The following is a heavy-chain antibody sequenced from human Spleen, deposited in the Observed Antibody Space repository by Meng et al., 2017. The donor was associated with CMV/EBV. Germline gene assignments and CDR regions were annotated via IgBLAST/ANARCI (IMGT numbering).Heavy chain of an antibody. Sequence: ASVKVSCKASGYTFTSYGISWVRQAPAQGLEWMGWISAYNGNTNYAQKLQGRVTMTTDTSTSTAYMELRSLRSDDTAVYYRAREGNYDFWSGYFSFGRGEYYFDYWGQGTLVTVSS. D-gene: IGHD3-3*01. V-gene: IGHV1-18*01. CDR3: AREGNYDFWSGYFSFGRGEYYFDY. CDR1: GYTFTSYG. CDR2: ISAYNGNT. J-gene: IGHJ4*02.